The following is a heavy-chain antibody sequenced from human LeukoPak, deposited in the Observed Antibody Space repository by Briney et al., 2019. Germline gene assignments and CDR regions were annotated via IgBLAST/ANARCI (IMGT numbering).Heavy chain of an antibody. J-gene: IGHJ6*02. CDR1: GFTFSSYG. V-gene: IGHV3-33*01. Sequence: GGSLRLSCAASGFTFSSYGMHWVRQAPGKGLEWMAVIWYDRSNKYYADSVKGRFTISRDNSKNTLYLQMNSLRAEDTAVYYCARGYCSSTSCYLYYYYYGMDVWGQGTTVTVSS. D-gene: IGHD2-2*01. CDR3: ARGYCSSTSCYLYYYYYGMDV. CDR2: IWYDRSNK.